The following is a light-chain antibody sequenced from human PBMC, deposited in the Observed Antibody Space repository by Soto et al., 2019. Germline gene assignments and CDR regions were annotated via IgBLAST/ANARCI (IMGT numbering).Light chain of an antibody. CDR1: QSVSSN. V-gene: IGKV3-15*01. CDR2: GAS. J-gene: IGKJ1*01. CDR3: QQYNNWPQT. Sequence: EIVMTQSPATLSVSPVERATFSCRASQSVSSNLAWYQHNPGQAPRLLINGASTRAIGIPARFSGSGSGTEFTLTISSLQSEDSAVYYCQQYNNWPQTFGQGTKV.